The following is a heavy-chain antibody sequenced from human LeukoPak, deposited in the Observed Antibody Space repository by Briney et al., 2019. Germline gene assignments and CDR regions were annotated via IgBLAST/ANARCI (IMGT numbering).Heavy chain of an antibody. V-gene: IGHV5-51*01. Sequence: GESLKISCKGSGYSFTTYWIGWGRQMPGKGLERMGIINPGDSDIRYSPSFQGQVTISVDKSISTAYLQWSSLKASDTAMYYCARDFWSGYGVNWFDPWGQGTLVTVSS. J-gene: IGHJ5*02. CDR1: GYSFTTYW. CDR3: ARDFWSGYGVNWFDP. D-gene: IGHD3-3*01. CDR2: INPGDSDI.